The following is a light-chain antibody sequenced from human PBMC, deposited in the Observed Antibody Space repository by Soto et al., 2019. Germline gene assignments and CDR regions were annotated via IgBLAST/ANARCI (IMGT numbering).Light chain of an antibody. Sequence: EILMTQSPATLSVSPGERATLSCRASQSVNNNLAWYQQKPGQAPRLLIYGASTRATGIPARFSGSGSGKEFTLTISSLQSEDFAVYYCHQSNDWWTFGQGTKVEIK. CDR2: GAS. V-gene: IGKV3-15*01. CDR1: QSVNNN. J-gene: IGKJ1*01. CDR3: HQSNDWWT.